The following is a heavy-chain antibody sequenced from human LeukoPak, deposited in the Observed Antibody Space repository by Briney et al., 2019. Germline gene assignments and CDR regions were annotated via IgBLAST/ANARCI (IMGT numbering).Heavy chain of an antibody. D-gene: IGHD3-22*01. CDR1: GGTFRSYA. Sequence: SVKVSCKASGGTFRSYAISWVRQAPGQGLEWMGGIIPIFGTANYAQKFQGRVTSTTDESTSTAYMELSSLRSEDTAVYYCARVSVYYDSSGYLDYWGQGTLVTVSS. CDR2: IIPIFGTA. V-gene: IGHV1-69*05. J-gene: IGHJ4*02. CDR3: ARVSVYYDSSGYLDY.